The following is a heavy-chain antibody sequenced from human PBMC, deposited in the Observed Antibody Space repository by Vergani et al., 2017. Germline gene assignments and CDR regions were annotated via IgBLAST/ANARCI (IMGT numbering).Heavy chain of an antibody. CDR1: GFSLSTNGVG. Sequence: QITLKESGPTLVKPTQTLTLTCTFSGFSLSTNGVGVGWIRQPPGKALEWLALIYWNDDKRYSPSLKSRLTITKDTSKNQVVLTMTNMDPVDTATYYCARFQYYYGSGSYSEPIDPWGQGTLVTVSS. CDR2: IYWNDDK. CDR3: ARFQYYYGSGSYSEPIDP. V-gene: IGHV2-5*01. D-gene: IGHD3-10*01. J-gene: IGHJ5*02.